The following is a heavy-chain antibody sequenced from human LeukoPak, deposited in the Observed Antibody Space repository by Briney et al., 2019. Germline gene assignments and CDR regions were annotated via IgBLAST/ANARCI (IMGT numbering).Heavy chain of an antibody. CDR2: ISSSGSTI. Sequence: GGSLRLSCAASGFTFSSYEMNWVRQAPGKGLEWVSYISSSGSTIYYADSVKGRFTISRDNAQNSLYLQMNSLRAEDTAVYYCGRDLLYSSSWNNGFDPGGQGTLVTFSS. D-gene: IGHD6-13*01. CDR1: GFTFSSYE. V-gene: IGHV3-48*03. CDR3: GRDLLYSSSWNNGFDP. J-gene: IGHJ5*02.